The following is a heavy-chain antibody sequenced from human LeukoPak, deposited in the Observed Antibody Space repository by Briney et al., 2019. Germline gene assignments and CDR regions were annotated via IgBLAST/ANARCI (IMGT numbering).Heavy chain of an antibody. Sequence: GRSLRLSCAASGFTFNDYAMHWVRQAPGKGLEWVSGISWNSGSIGYADSVKGRFTISRDNAKNSLYLQMNSLRAEDTALYYCAKAHYDSSGSLYYYYGMDVWGQGTTVTVSS. CDR3: AKAHYDSSGSLYYYYGMDV. V-gene: IGHV3-9*01. D-gene: IGHD3-22*01. CDR2: ISWNSGSI. J-gene: IGHJ6*02. CDR1: GFTFNDYA.